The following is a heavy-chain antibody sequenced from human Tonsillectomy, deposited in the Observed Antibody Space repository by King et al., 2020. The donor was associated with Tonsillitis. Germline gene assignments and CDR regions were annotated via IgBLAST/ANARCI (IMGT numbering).Heavy chain of an antibody. J-gene: IGHJ2*01. Sequence: VQLVESGGGLVQSGGSLRLSCAASGFTFSSYAMSWVRQAPGKGLEWVSVIYSGGSSTYYADSVKGRFTISRDNSKNTLYLQMNSLRAEDTAVYYCARDLPDSSSWYWYFDLWGRGTLVTVSS. D-gene: IGHD6-13*01. CDR2: IYSGGSST. CDR3: ARDLPDSSSWYWYFDL. V-gene: IGHV3-23*03. CDR1: GFTFSSYA.